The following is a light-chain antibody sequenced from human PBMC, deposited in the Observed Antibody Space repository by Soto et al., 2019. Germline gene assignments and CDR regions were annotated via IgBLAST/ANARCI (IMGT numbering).Light chain of an antibody. CDR3: QQSYSTPIT. J-gene: IGKJ2*01. CDR1: QSISSY. Sequence: DIQLTQSPSSLSASVGDRVTITCRASQSISSYLNWYQQKPGQAPRLLIYAASNLQSGVPSRFSGSGSGTDFTLTISSLQPEDFATYYCQQSYSTPITFGQGTKLEIK. V-gene: IGKV1-39*01. CDR2: AAS.